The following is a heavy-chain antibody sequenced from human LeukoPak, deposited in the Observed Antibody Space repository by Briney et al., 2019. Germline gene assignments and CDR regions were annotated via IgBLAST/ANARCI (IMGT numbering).Heavy chain of an antibody. J-gene: IGHJ4*02. V-gene: IGHV4-31*01. CDR1: SGSISSGTHY. Sequence: SETLSLTCNVSSGSISSGTHYWSWVRQRPGKGLEWIGHIFHSGSTCYNPSLQSQTIISIDTSKNQFSLNLNSVTAADTAVYYCARVLTIGGMRFDSWGQGTPVTVSS. CDR3: ARVLTIGGMRFDS. CDR2: IFHSGST. D-gene: IGHD3-10*01.